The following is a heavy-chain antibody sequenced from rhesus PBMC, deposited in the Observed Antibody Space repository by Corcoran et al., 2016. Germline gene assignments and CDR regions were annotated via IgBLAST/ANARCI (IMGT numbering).Heavy chain of an antibody. CDR2: IHPGYGST. CDR1: GYIFTSYV. D-gene: IGHD4-23*01. CDR3: AADRNTYIDY. V-gene: IGHV1-70*01. J-gene: IGHJ4*01. Sequence: QEQLVQSGAEVKKPGASVKVSCKASGYIFTSYVISWLRQAPGQGFEWMGGIHPGYGSTTYEQKFQGSVTIAANMSTSTGYMELSSLRSEDMAVYYCAADRNTYIDYWGQGVLVTVSS.